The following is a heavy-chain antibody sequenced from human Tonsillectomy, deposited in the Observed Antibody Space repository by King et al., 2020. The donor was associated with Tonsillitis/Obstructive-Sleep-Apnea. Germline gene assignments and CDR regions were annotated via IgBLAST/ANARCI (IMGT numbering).Heavy chain of an antibody. J-gene: IGHJ6*03. CDR2: ISGDGDYT. CDR1: GFTFDDYA. V-gene: IGHV3-43*02. Sequence: VQLVESGGGVVQPGGSLRLSCAASGFTFDDYAMHWVRQAPGKGLEWVSLISGDGDYTYYADSVKSRFTISRDSSKNSLYLQMNSLRTEDIALYYCAKDALITMVRGVTGTPYYYMDVWGKGTTVTVSS. CDR3: AKDALITMVRGVTGTPYYYMDV. D-gene: IGHD3-10*01.